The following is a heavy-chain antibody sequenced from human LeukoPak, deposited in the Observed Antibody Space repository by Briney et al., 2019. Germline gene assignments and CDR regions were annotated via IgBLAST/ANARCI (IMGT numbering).Heavy chain of an antibody. CDR1: GFTFSGSA. CDR3: TSSVRQQLIQFDY. Sequence: GGSLRLSCAASGFTFSGSAMHWVRQASGKGLEWVGRIRSKANSYATAYAASVKGRFTISRDDSKNTAYLQMNSLKTEDTAVYYCTSSVRQQLIQFDYWGQGTLVTASS. V-gene: IGHV3-73*01. J-gene: IGHJ4*02. D-gene: IGHD6-13*01. CDR2: IRSKANSYAT.